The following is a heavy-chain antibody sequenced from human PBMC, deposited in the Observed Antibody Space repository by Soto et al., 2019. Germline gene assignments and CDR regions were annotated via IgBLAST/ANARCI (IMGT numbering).Heavy chain of an antibody. CDR1: GDSVSSNSAT. CDR2: RYYTSKWNN. J-gene: IGHJ6*02. CDR3: ARGRAGTMDV. V-gene: IGHV6-1*01. D-gene: IGHD1-1*01. Sequence: PSQTLSLTCAISGDSVSSNSATWNWIRHSPSRGLEWLGRRYYTSKWNNDYAVSVRSRITINPDTSKNQFSLQLNSVTPEDTAVYYCARGRAGTMDVWGRGTTVTVSS.